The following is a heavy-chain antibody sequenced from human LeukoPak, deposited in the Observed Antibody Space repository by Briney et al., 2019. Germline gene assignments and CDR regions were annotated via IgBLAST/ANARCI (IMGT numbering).Heavy chain of an antibody. J-gene: IGHJ4*02. V-gene: IGHV3-30*18. Sequence: GRSLRLSCAASGFTFSSYGMHWVRQVPGKGLEWVAVISYDGSNKYYADSVKGRFTISRDNSKNTLYLQMNSLRAEDTAVYYCAKLASPRGGIPDYWGQGTLVSVSS. CDR1: GFTFSSYG. CDR2: ISYDGSNK. CDR3: AKLASPRGGIPDY. D-gene: IGHD6-13*01.